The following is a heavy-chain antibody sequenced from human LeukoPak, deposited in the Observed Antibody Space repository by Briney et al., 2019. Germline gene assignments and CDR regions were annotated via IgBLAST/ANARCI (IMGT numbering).Heavy chain of an antibody. J-gene: IGHJ4*02. CDR2: IYYSGST. D-gene: IGHD3-9*01. CDR1: GGSISSSSYY. V-gene: IGHV4-39*01. Sequence: SETLSLTCTVSGGSISSSSYYWGWIRQPPGKGLEWIGSIYYSGSTYYNPSLKSRVTISVDTSKNQFSLKLSSVTAADTAVYYCARQYYDILRGPFDYWGQGTLVTVSS. CDR3: ARQYYDILRGPFDY.